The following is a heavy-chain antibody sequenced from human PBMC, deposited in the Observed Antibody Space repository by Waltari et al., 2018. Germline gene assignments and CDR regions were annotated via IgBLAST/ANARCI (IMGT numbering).Heavy chain of an antibody. CDR2: IYYSGST. CDR1: GGSISSYY. CDR3: ARVYSSGHLFDY. J-gene: IGHJ4*02. D-gene: IGHD3-22*01. V-gene: IGHV4-59*01. Sequence: QVQLQESGPGLVKPSETLSLTCTVSGGSISSYYWSWIRQPPGKGLEWIGYIYYSGSTNYNPPHKSRVTISVDTSKNQFSLKLSSVTAADTAVYYCARVYSSGHLFDYWGQGTLVTVSS.